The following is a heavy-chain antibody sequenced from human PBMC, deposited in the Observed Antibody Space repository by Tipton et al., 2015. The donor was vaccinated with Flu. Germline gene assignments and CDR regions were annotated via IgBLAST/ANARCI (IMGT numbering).Heavy chain of an antibody. CDR3: ASLYYDFWSGYSGVDY. V-gene: IGHV4-39*07. D-gene: IGHD3-3*01. CDR1: GGSISSSSYY. Sequence: TLSLTCTVSGGSISSSSYYWGWIRQPPGKGLEWIGSIYYSGSTYYNPSLKSRVTISVDTSKNQFSLKLSSVTAADTAVYYCASLYYDFWSGYSGVDYWGQGTLVTVSS. J-gene: IGHJ4*02. CDR2: IYYSGST.